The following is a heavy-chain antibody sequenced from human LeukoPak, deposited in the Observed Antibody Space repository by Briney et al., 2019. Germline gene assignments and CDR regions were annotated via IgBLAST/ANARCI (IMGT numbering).Heavy chain of an antibody. J-gene: IGHJ4*02. CDR2: IYSGGST. CDR3: AKFSEASSGSDY. Sequence: GGSLRLSCAASGFTVSSNYMSWVRQAPGKGLEWVSVIYSGGSTYYADSVKGRFTISRDNSKNTLYLQMNSLRAEDTAVYYCAKFSEASSGSDYWGQGTLVTVSS. D-gene: IGHD6-19*01. V-gene: IGHV3-53*01. CDR1: GFTVSSNY.